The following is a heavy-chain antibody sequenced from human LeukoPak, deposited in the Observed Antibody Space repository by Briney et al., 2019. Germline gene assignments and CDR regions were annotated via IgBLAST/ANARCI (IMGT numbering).Heavy chain of an antibody. CDR3: ARVWELSFDY. CDR1: GFTVSTDH. D-gene: IGHD1-26*01. Sequence: GGSPRLSCAASGFTVSTDHMSWVRQAPGKGLEWVAVSYSGGSRSYAESVKGRFTISRDNSQNTLYLQMNSLRAEDTAVYYCARVWELSFDYWGQGTLVTVSS. CDR2: SYSGGSR. J-gene: IGHJ4*02. V-gene: IGHV3-53*01.